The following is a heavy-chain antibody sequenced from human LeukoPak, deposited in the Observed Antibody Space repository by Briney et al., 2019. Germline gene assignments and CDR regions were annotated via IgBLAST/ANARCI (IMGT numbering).Heavy chain of an antibody. CDR3: ARGISFSGSWPFDQ. D-gene: IGHD2-15*01. CDR1: GFTFNSYA. Sequence: PGGSLRLSCAASGFTFNSYAMFWVRQAPGKGLEFVSAISGNGFNTNYANSVKGRFSISRDNSNSTLYLQMGSLRPEDMAAYYCARGISFSGSWPFDQWGQGTLVTVSS. CDR2: ISGNGFNT. V-gene: IGHV3-64*01. J-gene: IGHJ4*02.